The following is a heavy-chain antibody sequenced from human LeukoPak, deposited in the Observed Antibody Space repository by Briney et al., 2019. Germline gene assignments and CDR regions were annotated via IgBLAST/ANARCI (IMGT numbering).Heavy chain of an antibody. J-gene: IGHJ4*02. CDR1: GFPFSSHW. CDR2: INQDGTEK. CDR3: ASGGGWVFFN. D-gene: IGHD6-19*01. V-gene: IGHV3-7*01. Sequence: GGSLRLSCAASGFPFSSHWLSWFRQSPGKGLEWVAHINQDGTEKYYVDSVKGRFTISRDNARNSRYLQMNSLRADDTAVYYCASGGGWVFFNWGQGTLVTVSS.